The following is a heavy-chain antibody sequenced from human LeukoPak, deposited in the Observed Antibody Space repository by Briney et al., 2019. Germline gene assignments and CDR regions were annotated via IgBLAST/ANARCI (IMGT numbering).Heavy chain of an antibody. CDR1: GGTFSSYA. Sequence: GASVKVSCKASGGTFSSYAISWVRQAAGQGLEWMGGIIPIFGTANYAQKFQGRVTITADKSTSTAYMELSSLRSEDTAVYYCASYGSGDTPYYYYYGMDVWGKGTTVTVSS. D-gene: IGHD3-10*01. V-gene: IGHV1-69*06. CDR2: IIPIFGTA. J-gene: IGHJ6*04. CDR3: ASYGSGDTPYYYYYGMDV.